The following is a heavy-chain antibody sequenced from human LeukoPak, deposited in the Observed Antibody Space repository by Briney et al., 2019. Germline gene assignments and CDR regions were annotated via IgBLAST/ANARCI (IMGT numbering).Heavy chain of an antibody. D-gene: IGHD3-10*01. J-gene: IGHJ5*02. CDR1: GFTFDDYA. Sequence: GRSLRLSCAASGFTFDDYAMHWVRQAPGKGLEWVSGISWNSGSIGYADSVKGRFTISRDNAKNSLYLQMNSLRAEDTALYYCAKDPSVRGVIVGGWFDPWGQGTLVTVSS. V-gene: IGHV3-9*01. CDR3: AKDPSVRGVIVGGWFDP. CDR2: ISWNSGSI.